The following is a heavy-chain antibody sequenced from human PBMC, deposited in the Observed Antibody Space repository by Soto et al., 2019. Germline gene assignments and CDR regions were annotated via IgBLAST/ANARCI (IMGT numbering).Heavy chain of an antibody. Sequence: GESLKISCTGFGYTFTTFWISWVRQMPGRGLEWMGRIDPRDSYTNYSPSFQGHVTISADKSISTAYLQWGSLKASDTAMYYCARLFCSSSTCDSWFDPWGQGTLVTVSS. J-gene: IGHJ5*02. V-gene: IGHV5-10-1*01. CDR3: ARLFCSSSTCDSWFDP. D-gene: IGHD2-2*01. CDR2: IDPRDSYT. CDR1: GYTFTTFW.